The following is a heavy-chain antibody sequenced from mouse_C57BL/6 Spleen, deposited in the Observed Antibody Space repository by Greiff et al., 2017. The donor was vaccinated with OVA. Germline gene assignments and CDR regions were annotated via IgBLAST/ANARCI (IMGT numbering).Heavy chain of an antibody. V-gene: IGHV1-22*01. Sequence: VQLQQSGPELVKPGASVKMSCKASGYTFTDYNMHWVKQSHGKSLEWIGYINPNNGGTSYNQKFKGKATLTVNKSSSTAYMELRSLTSEDSAVYYCAFTTVVATGDYWGQGTTLTVSS. CDR2: INPNNGGT. CDR3: AFTTVVATGDY. CDR1: GYTFTDYN. J-gene: IGHJ2*01. D-gene: IGHD1-1*01.